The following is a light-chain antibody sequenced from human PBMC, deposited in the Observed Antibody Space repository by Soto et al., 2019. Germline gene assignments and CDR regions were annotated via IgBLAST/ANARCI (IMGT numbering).Light chain of an antibody. CDR2: GNS. Sequence: QSVLTQPPSVSGAPGQRVTISFTGSSSNIGAVYDVQWYQQLPGTAPKLLIYGNSNRPSGVPDRFSGSKSGTSASLAITGLQAEDEAEYYCQSYDSSLSGSNVFGTGTKLTVL. V-gene: IGLV1-40*01. J-gene: IGLJ1*01. CDR1: SSNIGAVYD. CDR3: QSYDSSLSGSNV.